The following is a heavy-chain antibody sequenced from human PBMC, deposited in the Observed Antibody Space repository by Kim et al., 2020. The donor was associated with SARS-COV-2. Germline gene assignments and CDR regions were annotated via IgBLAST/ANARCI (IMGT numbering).Heavy chain of an antibody. V-gene: IGHV3-23*01. J-gene: IGHJ4*02. D-gene: IGHD1-20*01. Sequence: GGSLRLSCVASGFTFSSYAMTWVRQAPGKGLEWVSSLGDTGGVTYYADSVKGRFTISRDNSKKTVYLQMNSLRAEDTAVYFCVKDRRPITPEPPELDYWGQGTLVTVSS. CDR2: LGDTGGVT. CDR1: GFTFSSYA. CDR3: VKDRRPITPEPPELDY.